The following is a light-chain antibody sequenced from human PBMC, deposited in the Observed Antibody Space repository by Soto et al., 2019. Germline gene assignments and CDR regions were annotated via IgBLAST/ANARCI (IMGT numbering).Light chain of an antibody. CDR3: SSYTTSSTRV. CDR1: SSDVGGYNY. CDR2: EVS. Sequence: QSALTQPASVSGSPGQPITISCTGTSSDVGGYNYVSWYQQHPGKAPKLMIYEVSNRPSGVSNGISGSKSCNIASPTISGLQAEDEAGYYCSSYTTSSTRVFGGGTKLTDL. V-gene: IGLV2-14*01. J-gene: IGLJ2*01.